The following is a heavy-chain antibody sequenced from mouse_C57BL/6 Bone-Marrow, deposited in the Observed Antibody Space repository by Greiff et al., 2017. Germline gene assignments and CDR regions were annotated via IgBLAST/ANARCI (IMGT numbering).Heavy chain of an antibody. D-gene: IGHD1-1*01. CDR1: GYTFPSYT. Sequence: VQLQQSGAELARPGASVKMSCKASGYTFPSYTMHWVNQRPGQGLEWIGYINPSSGYTKYKQKFKDKATLTADKSSSTAYMQLSSLTSEDSAVYYCARYYGSSDWYFDVWGTGTTVTVSS. J-gene: IGHJ1*03. CDR3: ARYYGSSDWYFDV. CDR2: INPSSGYT. V-gene: IGHV1-4*01.